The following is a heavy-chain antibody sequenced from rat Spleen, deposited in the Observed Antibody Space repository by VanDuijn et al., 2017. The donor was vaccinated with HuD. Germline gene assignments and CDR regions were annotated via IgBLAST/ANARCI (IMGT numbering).Heavy chain of an antibody. CDR2: LSYDGTTT. D-gene: IGHD1-6*01. V-gene: IGHV5-29*01. CDR3: TTAGSTTDYYYAGGFDY. CDR1: GFTFSNYG. J-gene: IGHJ2*01. Sequence: EVQLVESGGGLVQPGRSLKLSCAASGFTFSNYGMAWVRQAPTKGLEWVATLSYDGTTTYYRDSVKGRFTISRDVAKSTLFLQMDSLRSEDTATYYCTTAGSTTDYYYAGGFDYWGQGVMVTVSS.